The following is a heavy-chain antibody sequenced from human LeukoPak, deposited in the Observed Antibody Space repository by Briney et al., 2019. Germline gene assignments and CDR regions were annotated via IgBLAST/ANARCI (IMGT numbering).Heavy chain of an antibody. CDR3: AKSSSGLYAFDI. CDR2: VRFDGSNK. J-gene: IGHJ3*02. CDR1: GFTFSSYG. Sequence: GGSLRLSCAASGFTFSSYGMHWVRQSPGKGLEWVAFVRFDGSNKYYADSVKGRFTISRDNSKNTLYLQVNSLRAEDTAVYYCAKSSSGLYAFDIWGQGTMVTVSS. D-gene: IGHD6-6*01. V-gene: IGHV3-30*02.